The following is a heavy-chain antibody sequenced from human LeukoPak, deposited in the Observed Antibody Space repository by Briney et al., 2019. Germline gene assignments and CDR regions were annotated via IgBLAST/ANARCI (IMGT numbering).Heavy chain of an antibody. CDR3: AKKGYSFGWRDTYYFYY. V-gene: IGHV3-30*04. D-gene: IGHD6-19*01. Sequence: PGGSLRLSCAASGFTFSSYAMHWVRQAQGKGLELVAVISYDGSNKYYANSVMGRFTITRDNSKNTLYLQMNSQRTEDTAVYYGAKKGYSFGWRDTYYFYYWGQGTLVTVSS. CDR1: GFTFSSYA. CDR2: ISYDGSNK. J-gene: IGHJ4*02.